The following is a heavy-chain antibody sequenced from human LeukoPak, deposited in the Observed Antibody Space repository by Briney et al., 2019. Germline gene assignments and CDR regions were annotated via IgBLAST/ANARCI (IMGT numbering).Heavy chain of an antibody. V-gene: IGHV4-39*01. D-gene: IGHD6-13*01. J-gene: IGHJ5*02. Sequence: SETLSLTCTVSGGSISSPSYYWGWIRQSPGKGLEWIGSMYYGGSTDYNPSLKSRVTIFVDTSKNQFPLQLNSVTPEDTAVYYCARYSSSWLNWFDPWGQGTLVTVSS. CDR2: MYYGGST. CDR3: ARYSSSWLNWFDP. CDR1: GGSISSPSYY.